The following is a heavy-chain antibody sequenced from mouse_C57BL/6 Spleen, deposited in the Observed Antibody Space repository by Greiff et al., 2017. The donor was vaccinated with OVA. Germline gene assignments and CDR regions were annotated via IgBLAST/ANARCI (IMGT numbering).Heavy chain of an antibody. D-gene: IGHD2-5*01. J-gene: IGHJ2*01. CDR1: GYAFTNYL. Sequence: QVQLKQSGAELVRPGTSVKVSCKASGYAFTNYLIEWVKQRPGQGLEWIGVINPGSGGTNYNEKFKGKATLTADKSSSTAYMQLSSLTSEDSAVYFCAREGAYYSNPLDYWGQGTTLTVSS. CDR3: AREGAYYSNPLDY. V-gene: IGHV1-54*01. CDR2: INPGSGGT.